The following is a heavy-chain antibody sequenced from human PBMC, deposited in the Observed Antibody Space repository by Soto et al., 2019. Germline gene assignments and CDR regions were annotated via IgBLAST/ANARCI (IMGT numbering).Heavy chain of an antibody. D-gene: IGHD5-12*01. V-gene: IGHV3-21*06. CDR3: ARDGYIGYSPPSL. J-gene: IGHJ4*02. CDR2: ISSSSSYI. Sequence: EVQVVESGGGLVKPGGSLRLSCAASGFTFSSYSMNWVRQAPGKGLEWVSSISSSSSYIYYADSVKGRFTISRDNAKNSLYLQMNSLRAEDTAVYYCARDGYIGYSPPSLWGQGTLVTVSS. CDR1: GFTFSSYS.